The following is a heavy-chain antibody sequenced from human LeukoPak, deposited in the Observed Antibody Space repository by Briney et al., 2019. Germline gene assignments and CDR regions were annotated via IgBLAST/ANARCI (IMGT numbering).Heavy chain of an antibody. J-gene: IGHJ4*02. D-gene: IGHD2-2*01. CDR2: ISSSSSYI. Sequence: GGSLRLSCAASGFTFSSYSMNWVRQAPGKGLEWVSSISSSSSYIYYADSVRGRFTISRDNSKNTPYLQMNSLRAEDTAVYYCAKDEVGYCSSTSCYLFDYWGQGTLVTVSS. CDR3: AKDEVGYCSSTSCYLFDY. V-gene: IGHV3-21*01. CDR1: GFTFSSYS.